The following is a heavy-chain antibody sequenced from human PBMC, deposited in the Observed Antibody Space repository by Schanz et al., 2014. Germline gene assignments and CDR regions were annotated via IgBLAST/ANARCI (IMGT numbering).Heavy chain of an antibody. Sequence: QVQLQESGPGLVKPSETLSLTCTVSGGSISSHFWSWIRQPPGKGLEWIGYMYHSGSSNYNPSLTRRVTISVDTSKNKFSLKMTSLTAADTAVYFCARVGGGILTSWYSLDSWGQGTLVTVSS. CDR3: ARVGGGILTSWYSLDS. J-gene: IGHJ4*02. CDR1: GGSISSHF. D-gene: IGHD2-8*02. V-gene: IGHV4-59*11. CDR2: MYHSGSS.